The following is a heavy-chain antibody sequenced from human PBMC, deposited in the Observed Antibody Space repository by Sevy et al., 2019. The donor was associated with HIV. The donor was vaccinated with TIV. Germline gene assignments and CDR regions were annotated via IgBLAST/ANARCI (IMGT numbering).Heavy chain of an antibody. D-gene: IGHD1-26*01. CDR1: GFTFSDYY. CDR3: ARGLVGANLGTDY. V-gene: IGHV3-11*06. CDR2: ISFSSNYT. Sequence: GGSLRLSCSASGFTFSDYYMNWIRQAPGKGLEWISYISFSSNYTMYADSVTGRFTISRDNAKNSLYLKMNSLRAEDTVVYYCARGLVGANLGTDYWGQGSLVTVSS. J-gene: IGHJ4*02.